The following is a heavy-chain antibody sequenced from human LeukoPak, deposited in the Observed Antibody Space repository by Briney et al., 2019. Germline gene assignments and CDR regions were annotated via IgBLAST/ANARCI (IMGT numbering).Heavy chain of an antibody. CDR1: GGSISSGSYY. CDR3: ARFSVGATRYFDY. CDR2: IYTSGST. Sequence: SETLSLTCTVSGGSISSGSYYWSWIRQPAGKGLEWIGRIYTSGSTNYTPSLKSRVTISVDTSKNQFSLKLSSVTAADTAVYYCARFSVGATRYFDYWGQGTLVTVSS. J-gene: IGHJ4*02. D-gene: IGHD1-26*01. V-gene: IGHV4-61*02.